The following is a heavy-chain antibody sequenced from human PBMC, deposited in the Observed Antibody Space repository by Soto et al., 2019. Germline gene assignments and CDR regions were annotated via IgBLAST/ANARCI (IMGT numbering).Heavy chain of an antibody. V-gene: IGHV3-11*01. D-gene: IGHD6-19*01. CDR2: ISNSGSTT. J-gene: IGHJ4*02. CDR3: AGQSGSSGWYGIDY. CDR1: GFTFSDYY. Sequence: QVQLVESGGGLVKPGGSLRLSCAASGFTFSDYYMSWIRQAPGKGLEWISYISNSGSTTYYADSVKGRFTISRDNAENSLYLQMTSLRVDDTAVYYCAGQSGSSGWYGIDYWGQGTLVTVSS.